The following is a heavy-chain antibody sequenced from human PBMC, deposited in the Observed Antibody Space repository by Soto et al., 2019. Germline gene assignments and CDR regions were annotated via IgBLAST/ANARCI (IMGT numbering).Heavy chain of an antibody. J-gene: IGHJ4*02. D-gene: IGHD3-22*01. Sequence: PGGSLRLSCAASGFTVSIYGMHWVRQTPGKGLEWVAVISYDGSNKYYADSVKGRFTISRDNSKNTLYLQMNSLRAEDTAVYYCAKDRNYYDSSGYLFLDYWGQGTLVTVSS. CDR2: ISYDGSNK. CDR1: GFTVSIYG. CDR3: AKDRNYYDSSGYLFLDY. V-gene: IGHV3-30*18.